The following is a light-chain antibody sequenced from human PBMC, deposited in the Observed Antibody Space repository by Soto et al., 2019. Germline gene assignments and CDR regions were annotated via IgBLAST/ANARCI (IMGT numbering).Light chain of an antibody. V-gene: IGLV2-8*01. CDR2: EVS. Sequence: QSVLTQPPSASGSPGQSVTISCTGTSSDVGGYNYVSWYQQHPGKAPKLMIYEVSKRPSGVPDRFSGSKSGNTASLTVSGLQAEDEADYYCSSKDVFGTGTKVTVL. CDR1: SSDVGGYNY. J-gene: IGLJ1*01. CDR3: SSKDV.